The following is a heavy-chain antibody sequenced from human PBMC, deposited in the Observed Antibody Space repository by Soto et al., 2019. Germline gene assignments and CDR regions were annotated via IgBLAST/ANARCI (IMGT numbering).Heavy chain of an antibody. J-gene: IGHJ4*02. Sequence: QVQLVQSGAEVKKPGASVKVSCKASGYTFTGYYMHWVRQAPGQGLEWMGWINPNSGGTNYAQKFQGWVTMTRDTAISTAYMELSRLRSDDTAVYYCARGGVIRFLVAPHYYFDYWGQGTLVTVSS. V-gene: IGHV1-2*04. CDR2: INPNSGGT. CDR3: ARGGVIRFLVAPHYYFDY. CDR1: GYTFTGYY. D-gene: IGHD3-3*01.